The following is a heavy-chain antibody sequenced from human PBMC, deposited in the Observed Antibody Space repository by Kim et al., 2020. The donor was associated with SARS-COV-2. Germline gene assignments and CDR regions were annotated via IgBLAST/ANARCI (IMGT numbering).Heavy chain of an antibody. CDR2: IHYSGST. J-gene: IGHJ5*02. CDR3: ALHEGIAVAATVNWFDP. D-gene: IGHD6-19*01. Sequence: SETLSLTCTVSGGSISSSSYYWGWIRQPPGKGLEWIGSIHYSGSTYYNPSLKSRVTISVDTSKNQFSLKLSSVTAADTAVYYCALHEGIAVAATVNWFDPWGQGTLVTVSS. CDR1: GGSISSSSYY. V-gene: IGHV4-39*01.